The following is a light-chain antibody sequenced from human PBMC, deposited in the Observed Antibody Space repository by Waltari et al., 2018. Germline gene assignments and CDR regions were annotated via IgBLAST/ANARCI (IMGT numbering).Light chain of an antibody. CDR3: QQSYSTPPIT. V-gene: IGKV1-12*01. J-gene: IGKJ5*01. CDR1: QAISSW. CDR2: AAS. Sequence: DIQMTQSPSSVSASVGDRVTITCRASQAISSWLAWYQQKPGKAPKLLIYAASSLQSGVPSRFSGSGSGTDFTLTISSLQPEDFATYYCQQSYSTPPITFGQGTRLEIK.